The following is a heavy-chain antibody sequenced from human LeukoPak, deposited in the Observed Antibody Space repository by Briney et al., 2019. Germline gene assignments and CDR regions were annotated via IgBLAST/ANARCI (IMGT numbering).Heavy chain of an antibody. CDR1: GFSFSSFA. Sequence: GGSLRLSCVASGFSFSSFAMSWVRQAPGKGLEWVSVISGLGDSTNYAESVKGRFTISRDNSKNTVYLLMNSLRGEDTAVYYCAKGPAKYSGYDYFEYWGQGTLVTVSS. J-gene: IGHJ4*02. CDR3: AKGPAKYSGYDYFEY. CDR2: ISGLGDST. D-gene: IGHD5-12*01. V-gene: IGHV3-23*01.